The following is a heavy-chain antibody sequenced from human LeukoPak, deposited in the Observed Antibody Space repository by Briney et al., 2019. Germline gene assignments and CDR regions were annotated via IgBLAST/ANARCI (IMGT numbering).Heavy chain of an antibody. CDR1: VYTFTSHD. J-gene: IGHJ5*02. D-gene: IGHD3-3*01. CDR2: LNPNSGNT. V-gene: IGHV1-8*01. Sequence: ASVKVSCKSSVYTFTSHDIHWVRQATVHLLEWMQRLNPNSGNTGYAQKFQGRVTMTRNTSISTAYMELSSLRSEDTAVYYCARGLAAIFGVVPWGFDPWGQGTLVTVSS. CDR3: ARGLAAIFGVVPWGFDP.